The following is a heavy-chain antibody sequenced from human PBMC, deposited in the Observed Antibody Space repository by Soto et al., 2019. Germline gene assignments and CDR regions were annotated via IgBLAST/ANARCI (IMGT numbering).Heavy chain of an antibody. V-gene: IGHV1-69*13. CDR2: IIPIFGTA. Sequence: RASVKVSCKASGGTFSSYAISWVRQAPGQGLEWMGGIIPIFGTANYAQKFQGRVTITADESTSTAYMELSSLRSEDTAVYYCARDTGNSSSFFFPWGQGTLVTVSS. CDR3: ARDTGNSSSFFFP. J-gene: IGHJ5*02. CDR1: GGTFSSYA. D-gene: IGHD6-13*01.